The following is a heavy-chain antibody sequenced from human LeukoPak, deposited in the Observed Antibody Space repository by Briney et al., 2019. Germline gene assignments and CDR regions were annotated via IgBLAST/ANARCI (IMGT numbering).Heavy chain of an antibody. V-gene: IGHV1-69*13. CDR1: GGTFISYA. CDR2: IIPIFATA. Sequence: SVKVSCKASGGTFISYAISWVRQAPGQGREWMGGIIPIFATATYAQKFQRRVTIPADESTSTAYMELSSLGSEDTAVYYCAREAVAARPFSFDYWGQGTLVTVSS. CDR3: AREAVAARPFSFDY. D-gene: IGHD6-6*01. J-gene: IGHJ4*02.